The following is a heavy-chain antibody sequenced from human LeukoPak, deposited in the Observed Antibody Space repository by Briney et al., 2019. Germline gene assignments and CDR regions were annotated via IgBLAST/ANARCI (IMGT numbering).Heavy chain of an antibody. J-gene: IGHJ6*03. CDR3: ARDGTFTGSNNYYYIDV. CDR2: IKQDGTEK. D-gene: IGHD1-14*01. CDR1: GFTFTTYW. Sequence: GGSLRLSCGASGFTFTTYWMSWVRQAPGKGLEWVANIKQDGTEKYYVDSVKGRFTISRDNAKSTLYLEMKNLRAEDTAVYYCARDGTFTGSNNYYYIDVWGKGTTVTISS. V-gene: IGHV3-7*01.